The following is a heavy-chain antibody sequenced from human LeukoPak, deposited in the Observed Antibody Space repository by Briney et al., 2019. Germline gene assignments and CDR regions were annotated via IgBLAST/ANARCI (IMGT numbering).Heavy chain of an antibody. D-gene: IGHD3-16*02. CDR3: AKSLYGGCDY. CDR1: GFTFSSYA. J-gene: IGHJ4*02. CDR2: ISGSGGST. Sequence: TGGSLRLSCAASGFTFSSYAMSWVRQAPGKGLEWVSAISGSGGSTSYADSVKGRFTIFRDNSKNTVYLQMNSLRVEDTAVYYCAKSLYGGCDYWGQGTVVTVSS. V-gene: IGHV3-23*01.